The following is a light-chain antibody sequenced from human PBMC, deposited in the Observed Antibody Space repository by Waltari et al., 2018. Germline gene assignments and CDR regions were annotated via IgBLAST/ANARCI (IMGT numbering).Light chain of an antibody. V-gene: IGKV3-15*01. Sequence: EVAMTQSPATLSVSPGEGATLTYRASQSVRSSLAWYQQRPCQPPRLLFFGSSTRATGVSGRFSASGSGTEFTLTISSLQSEDFAVYYCQQYDYWPRTFGQGTKVEIK. CDR1: QSVRSS. J-gene: IGKJ1*01. CDR2: GSS. CDR3: QQYDYWPRT.